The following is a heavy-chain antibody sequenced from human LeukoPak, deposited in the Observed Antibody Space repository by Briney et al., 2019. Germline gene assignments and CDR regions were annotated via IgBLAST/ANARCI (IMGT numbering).Heavy chain of an antibody. CDR2: IWYDGSNK. CDR3: AKKTIVGATVDAFDI. D-gene: IGHD1-26*01. CDR1: GFTFSSYG. V-gene: IGHV3-30*02. J-gene: IGHJ3*02. Sequence: GGSLRLSCAASGFTFSSYGMHWVRQAPGKGLEWVAVIWYDGSNKYYADSVKGRFTISRDNSKNTLYLQMNSLRAEDTAVYYCAKKTIVGATVDAFDIWGQGTMVTVSS.